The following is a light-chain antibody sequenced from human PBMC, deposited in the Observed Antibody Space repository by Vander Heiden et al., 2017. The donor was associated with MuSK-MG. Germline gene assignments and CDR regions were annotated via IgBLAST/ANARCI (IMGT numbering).Light chain of an antibody. CDR3: QQYGTSPWT. CDR2: AAS. J-gene: IGKJ1*01. V-gene: IGKV3-20*01. Sequence: EIVVTQSPGTLSLSPGERATLSCRASQSVHSNFLAWYQQKPGQAPRLLIYAASSRANGIPGRFSGSGSGTDFTLTISRLEPEDFGMYYCQQYGTSPWTFGRGTKVEIK. CDR1: QSVHSNF.